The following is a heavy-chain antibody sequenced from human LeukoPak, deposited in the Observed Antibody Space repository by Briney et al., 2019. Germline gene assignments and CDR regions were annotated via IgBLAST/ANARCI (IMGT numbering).Heavy chain of an antibody. J-gene: IGHJ4*02. Sequence: SGGSLRLSCAASGFIFDDYTMHWVRQAPGKGLEWVSLISWDGGSTYYADSVKGRFTISRDNSKNSLYLQMNSLRTEDTALYYCAKASSMVRGVILDYFDYWGQGTLVTVSS. D-gene: IGHD3-10*01. CDR3: AKASSMVRGVILDYFDY. V-gene: IGHV3-43*01. CDR1: GFIFDDYT. CDR2: ISWDGGST.